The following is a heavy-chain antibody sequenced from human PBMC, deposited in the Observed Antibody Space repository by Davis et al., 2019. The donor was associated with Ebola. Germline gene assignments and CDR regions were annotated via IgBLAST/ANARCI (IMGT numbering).Heavy chain of an antibody. D-gene: IGHD3-22*01. CDR1: GFTFDDYA. CDR2: ISWNSGSI. V-gene: IGHV3-9*01. CDR3: AKDLTFSMTYGMDV. J-gene: IGHJ6*04. Sequence: PGGSLRLSCAASGFTFDDYAMHWVRQAPGRGLEWVSGISWNSGSIGYADSVKGRFTISRDNAKNSLYLQMNSLRAEDTALYYCAKDLTFSMTYGMDVWGKGTTVTVSS.